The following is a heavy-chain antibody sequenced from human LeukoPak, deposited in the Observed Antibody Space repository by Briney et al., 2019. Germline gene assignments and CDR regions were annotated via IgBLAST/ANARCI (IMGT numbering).Heavy chain of an antibody. V-gene: IGHV3-15*01. CDR3: TTNPPPYSSGLYFDY. J-gene: IGHJ4*02. D-gene: IGHD6-19*01. Sequence: PGGSLRLSCAASGFTFSNAWMSWVRQAPGKGLEWVGRIKSKTDGGTTDYAAPVKGRFTISRDDSKNTLYLQMNSLKTEDTAVYYWTTNPPPYSSGLYFDYWGQGTLVTVSS. CDR2: IKSKTDGGTT. CDR1: GFTFSNAW.